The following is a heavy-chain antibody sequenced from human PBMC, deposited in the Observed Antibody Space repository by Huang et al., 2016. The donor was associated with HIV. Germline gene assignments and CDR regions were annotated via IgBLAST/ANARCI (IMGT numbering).Heavy chain of an antibody. D-gene: IGHD3-3*01. J-gene: IGHJ4*02. CDR2: ISSSSSTI. Sequence: EVQLVESGGGLVQPGGSLRLSCAASGFTFSTYSMNWVRQAPGQGLGGVSYISSSSSTIYYADSVKGRFTISRDNAKNSLFLQMNSLRDEDTAVYYCARGIRYFGVVAYFDYWGQGALVTVSS. CDR3: ARGIRYFGVVAYFDY. V-gene: IGHV3-48*02. CDR1: GFTFSTYS.